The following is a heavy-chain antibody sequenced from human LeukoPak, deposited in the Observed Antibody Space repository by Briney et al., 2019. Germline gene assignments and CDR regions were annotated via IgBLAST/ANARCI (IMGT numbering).Heavy chain of an antibody. CDR1: GFTFSSYA. V-gene: IGHV3-64*01. D-gene: IGHD6-19*01. CDR3: ARYSSGWDAFDI. J-gene: IGHJ3*02. Sequence: GGSLRLSCAASGFTFSSYAMHWDRQAPGKGLEYVSAISSNGGSTYYANSVKGRFTISRDNSKNTLYLQMGSLRAEDMAVYYCARYSSGWDAFDIWGQGTMVTVSS. CDR2: ISSNGGST.